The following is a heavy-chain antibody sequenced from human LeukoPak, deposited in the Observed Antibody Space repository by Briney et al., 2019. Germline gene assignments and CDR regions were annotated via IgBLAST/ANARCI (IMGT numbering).Heavy chain of an antibody. Sequence: GGSLRLSCAASGFTVISNYMSWVRPAPGEGLEWVSVIYSGGSTHYADPVKGRFSISRDNSKKTLYLQMNSLRDEDTAVYYCARGITSRRYYYGMDVWGQGTTVTVSS. CDR3: ARGITSRRYYYGMDV. V-gene: IGHV3-53*01. CDR1: GFTVISNY. CDR2: IYSGGST. D-gene: IGHD3-3*01. J-gene: IGHJ6*01.